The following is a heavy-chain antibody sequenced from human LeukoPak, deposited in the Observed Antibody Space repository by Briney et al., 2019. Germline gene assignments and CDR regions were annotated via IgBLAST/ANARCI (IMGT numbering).Heavy chain of an antibody. V-gene: IGHV3-15*01. CDR3: TTFDYAAFLI. CDR2: IKSKTDGGTR. CDR1: GFTSSNAW. Sequence: GGSLRLSCAVSGFTSSNAWMSWVRQAPGKGLEWVGRIKSKTDGGTRDYAAPVKGRFTTSRDDSKNTLYLQMNSLKTEDTAVYYCTTFDYAAFLIWGQGRMVTVSS. D-gene: IGHD4/OR15-4a*01. J-gene: IGHJ3*02.